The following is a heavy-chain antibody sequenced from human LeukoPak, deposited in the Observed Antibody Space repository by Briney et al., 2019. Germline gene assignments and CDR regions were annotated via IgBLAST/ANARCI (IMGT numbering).Heavy chain of an antibody. CDR3: ARTFRTRVEAVHY. D-gene: IGHD1-26*01. Sequence: ASVKVSCKASGYTFTSHVIHWVRQAPGPRLDWMGWIDTANGNTQNSQNFQGRVTMTRNTSISTAYMELSSLRSEDTAVYYCARTFRTRVEAVHYWGQGTLVTVSS. V-gene: IGHV1-3*04. J-gene: IGHJ4*02. CDR2: IDTANGNT. CDR1: GYTFTSHV.